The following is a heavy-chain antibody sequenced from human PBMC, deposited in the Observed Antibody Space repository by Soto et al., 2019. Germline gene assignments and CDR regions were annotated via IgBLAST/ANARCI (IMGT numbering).Heavy chain of an antibody. CDR2: IVVGSGNT. CDR1: GFTFTSSA. V-gene: IGHV1-58*01. CDR3: AAGARWSGYSGDV. D-gene: IGHD3-3*01. Sequence: EASVKVSCKASGFTFTSSAVQWVRQARGQRLEWIGWIVVGSGNTNYAQKFQERVTITRDMSTSTAYMELSSLRSEDTAVYYCAAGARWSGYSGDVWGQGTTVTVSS. J-gene: IGHJ6*02.